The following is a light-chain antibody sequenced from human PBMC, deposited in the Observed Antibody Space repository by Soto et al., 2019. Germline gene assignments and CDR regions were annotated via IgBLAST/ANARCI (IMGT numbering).Light chain of an antibody. CDR1: QSVSSY. Sequence: EIVLTQSPATLSLSPGERATLSCRASQSVSSYVAWYQQKPGQAPRLLIYDSSNRATGIPARFSGSGSGTDFTLTISSLEPEDFAVYYCQQRYNWLTFGGGTKVEIK. CDR2: DSS. CDR3: QQRYNWLT. V-gene: IGKV3-11*01. J-gene: IGKJ4*01.